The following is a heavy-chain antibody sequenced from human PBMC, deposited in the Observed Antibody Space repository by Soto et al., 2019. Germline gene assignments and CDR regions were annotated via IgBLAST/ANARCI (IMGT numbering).Heavy chain of an antibody. J-gene: IGHJ4*02. CDR2: IYYSGST. CDR1: GGSITNNNYY. D-gene: IGHD6-13*01. CDR3: VRHIAAAGASGY. V-gene: IGHV4-39*01. Sequence: SDTLSLTCTVSGGSITNNNYYWGWIRQPPGKGLEWIGSIYYSGSTYYNPSLKSRVTISVDTSKNQFSLNLSSVTAADTAVYYCVRHIAAAGASGYWGQGTLVTVSS.